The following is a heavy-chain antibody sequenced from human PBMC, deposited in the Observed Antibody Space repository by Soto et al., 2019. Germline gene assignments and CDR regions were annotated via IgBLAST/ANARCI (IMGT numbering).Heavy chain of an antibody. D-gene: IGHD4-17*01. CDR1: GFTFSSYA. CDR2: ISGSGGST. CDR3: AKDAVGDDYAPDAFDI. Sequence: EVQLLESGGGLVQPGGSLRLSCAASGFTFSSYAMSWVRQAPGKGLEWVSAISGSGGSTYYADSVKGRFTISRDNSKNTLYLQRNSLRDEDTAVYYCAKDAVGDDYAPDAFDIWGQGTMVTVSS. V-gene: IGHV3-23*01. J-gene: IGHJ3*02.